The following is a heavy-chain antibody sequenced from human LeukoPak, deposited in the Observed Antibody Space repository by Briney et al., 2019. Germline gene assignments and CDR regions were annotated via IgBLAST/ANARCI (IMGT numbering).Heavy chain of an antibody. CDR1: GFTFSSYA. CDR3: AIDSDYDFWSGPVDY. Sequence: PGGSLRLSXAASGFTFSSYAMSWVCQAPGKGLEWVSAISGSGGSTYYADSVKGRFTISRDNSKNTLYLQMNSLRAEDTAVYYCAIDSDYDFWSGPVDYWGQGTLVTVSS. J-gene: IGHJ4*02. CDR2: ISGSGGST. V-gene: IGHV3-23*01. D-gene: IGHD3-3*01.